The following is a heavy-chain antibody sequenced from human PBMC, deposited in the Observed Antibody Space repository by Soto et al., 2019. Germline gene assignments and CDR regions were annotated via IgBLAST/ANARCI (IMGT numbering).Heavy chain of an antibody. CDR2: IIPIFGTA. Sequence: VASVNVSCKASGGTFSSYAISWVRQAPGQGLEWMGGIIPIFGTANYAQKFQGRVTITADESTSTAYMELSSLRSEDTAVYYCARFGLGYGDYGLDYWGQGTLVTVSS. D-gene: IGHD4-17*01. V-gene: IGHV1-69*13. J-gene: IGHJ4*02. CDR1: GGTFSSYA. CDR3: ARFGLGYGDYGLDY.